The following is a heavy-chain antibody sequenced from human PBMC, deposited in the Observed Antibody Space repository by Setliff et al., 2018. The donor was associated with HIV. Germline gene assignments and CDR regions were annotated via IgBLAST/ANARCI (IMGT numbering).Heavy chain of an antibody. V-gene: IGHV4-34*01. CDR2: INHSGST. D-gene: IGHD6-6*01. J-gene: IGHJ6*03. CDR3: ARRTAPPSGFYSHYYLDV. Sequence: PSETLSLTCAVYGGSFSNYYWSWIRQPPVKGLEWIGEINHSGSTNYNPSLKSRVTMSVDRSKNQFSLKLTSVTAADTAVYYCARRTAPPSGFYSHYYLDVWGKGTMVTVSS. CDR1: GGSFSNYY.